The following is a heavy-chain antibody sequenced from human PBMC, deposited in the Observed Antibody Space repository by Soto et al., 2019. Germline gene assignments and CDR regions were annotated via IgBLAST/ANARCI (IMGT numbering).Heavy chain of an antibody. CDR1: GGSISNRGYY. Sequence: QVQLQESGPGLVKPSQTLSLTCTVSGGSISNRGYYCSWIRQHPGNGLEWIGYISYSGSTYYNPSLKSCVTISVDTAKNQFSLKLSSVTAADTAVYYCARSVFPWGQGTLVTVSS. V-gene: IGHV4-31*03. CDR3: ARSVFP. CDR2: ISYSGST. J-gene: IGHJ5*02.